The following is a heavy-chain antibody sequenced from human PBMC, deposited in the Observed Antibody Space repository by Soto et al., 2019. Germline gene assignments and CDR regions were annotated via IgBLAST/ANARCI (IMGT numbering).Heavy chain of an antibody. CDR2: TYYRSKWYI. D-gene: IGHD1-1*01. CDR3: ARGSWDDVTGHYYMDV. V-gene: IGHV6-1*01. Sequence: QVQLQQSGPGLVKPSQTLSLTCDISGDSVSSNSAAWNWITQTPSRGLEWLGRTYYRSKWYINYAVSVKSRITVNPDTSKNQFSLQLNSVTPEDTAVYYCARGSWDDVTGHYYMDVWGKGTTVTVSS. CDR1: GDSVSSNSAA. J-gene: IGHJ6*03.